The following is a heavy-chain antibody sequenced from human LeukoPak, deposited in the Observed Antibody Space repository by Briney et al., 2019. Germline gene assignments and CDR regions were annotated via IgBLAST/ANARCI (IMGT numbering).Heavy chain of an antibody. Sequence: ASVKVSCKASGYTFSNYGISWVRQAPGQGLEWMGWINPNSGDTNYAQKFQGGVTMTTDTSINTAYMDLKRLRSDDSAIYYCARGPYDYWGQGTLVTVSS. CDR1: GYTFSNYG. CDR3: ARGPYDY. J-gene: IGHJ4*02. CDR2: INPNSGDT. V-gene: IGHV1-2*02.